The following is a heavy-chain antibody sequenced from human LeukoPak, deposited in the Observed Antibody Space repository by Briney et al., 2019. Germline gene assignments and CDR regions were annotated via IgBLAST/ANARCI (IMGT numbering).Heavy chain of an antibody. D-gene: IGHD3-22*01. CDR3: ARDGGYPEYYFDY. J-gene: IGHJ4*02. CDR1: GFTVSSNY. CDR2: IYSGGST. V-gene: IGHV3-53*01. Sequence: GGSLRLSCAASGFTVSSNYMSWVRQAPGKGLEWVSVIYSGGSTYYADSVKGRFTISRDNSKNTLYLQMNSLRAEDTAVYYCARDGGYPEYYFDYWGQGTLVTVSS.